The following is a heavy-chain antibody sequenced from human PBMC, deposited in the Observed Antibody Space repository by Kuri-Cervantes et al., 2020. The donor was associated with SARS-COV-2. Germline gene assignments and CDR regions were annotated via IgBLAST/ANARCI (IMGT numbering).Heavy chain of an antibody. CDR1: GGSISSYY. Sequence: ESLKISCTVSGGSISSYYWSWIQQPAGKGLEWIGRIYTSGSTNYNPSLKSRVTMSVDTSKNQFSLKLSSVTAADTAVYYCARGAEGSPFDYWGQGTLVTVSS. V-gene: IGHV4-4*07. CDR3: ARGAEGSPFDY. D-gene: IGHD6-13*01. J-gene: IGHJ4*02. CDR2: IYTSGST.